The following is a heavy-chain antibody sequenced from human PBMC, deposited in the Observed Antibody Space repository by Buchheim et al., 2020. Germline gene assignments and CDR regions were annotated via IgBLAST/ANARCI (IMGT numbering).Heavy chain of an antibody. D-gene: IGHD6-19*01. CDR2: IYTSGST. CDR1: GGSFSGYY. Sequence: QVQLQQWGAGLLKPSETLSLTCAVYGGSFSGYYWSWIRQPAGKGLEWIGRIYTSGSTNYNPSLKSRVTMSVDTSKNHFSLKLGSVTAADTAVYYCARDRSSGWYTFDYWGQGTL. V-gene: IGHV4-59*10. J-gene: IGHJ4*02. CDR3: ARDRSSGWYTFDY.